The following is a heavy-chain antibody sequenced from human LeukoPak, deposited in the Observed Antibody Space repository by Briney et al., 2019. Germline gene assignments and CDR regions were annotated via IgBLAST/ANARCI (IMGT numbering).Heavy chain of an antibody. CDR3: ASAYSSSSVIDY. V-gene: IGHV4-59*01. J-gene: IGHJ4*02. D-gene: IGHD6-6*01. Sequence: PSETLSLTCTVSGGSISSYYWSWIRQPPGKGLQWIGYIYYSGSTNYNPSLKSRVTISVDTSKNQFSLKLSSVTAADTAVYYCASAYSSSSVIDYWGQGTLVTVSS. CDR2: IYYSGST. CDR1: GGSISSYY.